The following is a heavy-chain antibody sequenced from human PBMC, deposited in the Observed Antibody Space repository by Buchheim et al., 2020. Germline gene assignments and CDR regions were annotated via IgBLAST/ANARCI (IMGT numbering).Heavy chain of an antibody. CDR1: GGTFSSYA. J-gene: IGHJ4*02. V-gene: IGHV1-69*04. CDR2: IIPILGIA. CDR3: ARDYYDSSGYHLGLDY. D-gene: IGHD3-22*01. Sequence: QVQLVQSGAEVKKPGSSVKVSCKASGGTFSSYAISWVRQAPGQGLEWMGRIIPILGIANYAPKFQGRVTITADKSTSPAYLELSSLRSEDTAVYYCARDYYDSSGYHLGLDYWGQGTL.